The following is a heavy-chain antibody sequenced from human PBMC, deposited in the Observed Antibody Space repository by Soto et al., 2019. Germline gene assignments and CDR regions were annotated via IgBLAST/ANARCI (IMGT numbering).Heavy chain of an antibody. Sequence: GGSLRLSCAASGFTFSSYWMHWVRQAPGKGLVWVSRINSDGSSTSYADSVKGRFTISRDNAKNTLYLQMNSLRAEDTAVYYCARVAPERAQGPPDYWGQGTLVTVSS. CDR3: ARVAPERAQGPPDY. CDR2: INSDGSST. CDR1: GFTFSSYW. J-gene: IGHJ4*02. V-gene: IGHV3-74*01.